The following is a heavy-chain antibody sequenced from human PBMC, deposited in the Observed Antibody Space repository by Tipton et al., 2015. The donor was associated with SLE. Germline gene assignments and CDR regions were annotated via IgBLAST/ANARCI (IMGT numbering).Heavy chain of an antibody. J-gene: IGHJ3*02. Sequence: TLSLTCAVYGGSFSGYYWSWIRQPPGKGLEWIGEINHSGSTNYNPSLKSRVTISVDTSRNQFSLKLSSETAADTAVYYCARGRYYGSGSYSSGAFDIWGQGTMVTVSS. D-gene: IGHD3-10*01. CDR3: ARGRYYGSGSYSSGAFDI. CDR2: INHSGST. CDR1: GGSFSGYY. V-gene: IGHV4-34*01.